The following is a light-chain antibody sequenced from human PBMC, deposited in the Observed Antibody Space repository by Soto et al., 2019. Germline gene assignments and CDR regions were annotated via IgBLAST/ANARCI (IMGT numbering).Light chain of an antibody. CDR2: DAS. Sequence: EIVMTQSPATLSLSPGERATLSCRASQSVSSNLAWYQRKPGQAPRLLIYDASSRATGIPARFSGSGSGTEFTLTISSLQSGDFAVYYCQQYNNWPLYTFGQGTKLEIK. CDR1: QSVSSN. J-gene: IGKJ2*01. V-gene: IGKV3-15*01. CDR3: QQYNNWPLYT.